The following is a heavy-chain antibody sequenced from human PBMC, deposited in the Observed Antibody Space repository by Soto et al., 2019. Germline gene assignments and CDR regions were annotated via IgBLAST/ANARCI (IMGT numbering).Heavy chain of an antibody. J-gene: IGHJ6*02. CDR1: GGSISSGDYF. V-gene: IGHV4-30-4*01. CDR2: ISSIGST. CDR3: ARGLVIRPYYYHGMDV. D-gene: IGHD3-9*01. Sequence: QVQLQESGPGLVKPSQPLSLPCTVSGGSISSGDYFWRWIRQSPGKGLEWIGYISSIGSTYYNPSLKGRVCASRDTSKNQFSLKLSSVTTTDTAVYYCARGLVIRPYYYHGMDVWGQGTTVTVSS.